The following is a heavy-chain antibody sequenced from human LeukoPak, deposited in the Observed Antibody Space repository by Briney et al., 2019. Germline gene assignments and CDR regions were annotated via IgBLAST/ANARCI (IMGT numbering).Heavy chain of an antibody. V-gene: IGHV1-69*04. CDR1: GGTFSSYA. J-gene: IGHJ6*02. CDR3: ARDNPDYYYGMDV. Sequence: EASVKVSCKASGGTFSSYAISWVRQAPGQGLEWMGRIIPILGIANYAQKFQGRVTITADKSTSTAHMELSSLRSEDTAVYYCARDNPDYYYGMDVWGQGTTVTVSS. CDR2: IIPILGIA.